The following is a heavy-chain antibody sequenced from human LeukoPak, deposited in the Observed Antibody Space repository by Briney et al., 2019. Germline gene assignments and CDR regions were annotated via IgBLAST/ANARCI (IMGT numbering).Heavy chain of an antibody. CDR2: ISYDGSNK. Sequence: PGGSLRLSCAASGFTFSSYAMHWVRQAPGKGLEWVAVISYDGSNKYYADSVKGRFTISRDNSKNTLYLQMNSLRAEDTAVYYCARVRVRGVIISAFDYWGQGTLVTVSS. CDR1: GFTFSSYA. CDR3: ARVRVRGVIISAFDY. D-gene: IGHD3-10*01. V-gene: IGHV3-30*04. J-gene: IGHJ4*02.